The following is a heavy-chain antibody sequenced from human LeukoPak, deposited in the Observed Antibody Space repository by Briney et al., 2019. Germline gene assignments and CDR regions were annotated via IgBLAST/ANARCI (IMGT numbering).Heavy chain of an antibody. Sequence: SETLSLTCTVSGASISSGNYYWSWIRQPAGKELEWIVRIYPSGNTDYNPSPKRRVSISLDTPKNHYPLNLSPLTHAAAAIYYCARNVPYGSSSRSRADTRGPRTLVTVS. J-gene: IGHJ5*02. CDR3: ARNVPYGSSSRSRADT. CDR1: GASISSGNYY. D-gene: IGHD6-6*01. V-gene: IGHV4-61*02. CDR2: IYPSGNT.